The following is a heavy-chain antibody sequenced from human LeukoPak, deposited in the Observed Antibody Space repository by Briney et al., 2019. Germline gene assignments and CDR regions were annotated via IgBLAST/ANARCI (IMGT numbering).Heavy chain of an antibody. J-gene: IGHJ5*02. CDR2: IYYSGST. D-gene: IGHD6-19*01. CDR3: AREIAVAGTRWFDH. V-gene: IGHV4-59*01. Sequence: SETLSLTCTVSGGSISSYYWSWIRQPPGKGLEWIGYIYYSGSTNYNPSLKSRVTISVDTSKNQFSLKLSSVTAADTAVYYCAREIAVAGTRWFDHWGQGTLVTVSS. CDR1: GGSISSYY.